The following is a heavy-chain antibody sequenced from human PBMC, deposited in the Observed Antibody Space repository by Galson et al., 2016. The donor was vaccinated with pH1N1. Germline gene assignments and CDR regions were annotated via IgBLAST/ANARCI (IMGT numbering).Heavy chain of an antibody. D-gene: IGHD3-16*01. J-gene: IGHJ4*02. CDR1: GYSFTDSW. Sequence: GAEVKKPGESLKISCKASGYSFTDSWIGWVRQMTGKGLGWMGIIFPGDSDTRYSPSFQGQVTISADKSINTAYRQWSSLKASDTAIYYCAGLRGSDFDSWGQGTLVTVST. CDR3: AGLRGSDFDS. V-gene: IGHV5-51*03. CDR2: IFPGDSDT.